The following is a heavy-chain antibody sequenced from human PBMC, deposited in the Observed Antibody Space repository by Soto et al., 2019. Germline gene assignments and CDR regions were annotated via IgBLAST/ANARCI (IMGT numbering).Heavy chain of an antibody. Sequence: GGSLRLSCAASGFTFSDHYMDWVRQAPGEGLEWVGRTRKKTNGYTTEYAASVKGRFTVSRDNFKNTLHLQMSSLRVDDTAVYYCVRDGISDWDGNFWGQGTLVTVSS. CDR1: GFTFSDHY. CDR3: VRDGISDWDGNF. J-gene: IGHJ4*02. V-gene: IGHV3-72*01. CDR2: TRKKTNGYTT. D-gene: IGHD6-19*01.